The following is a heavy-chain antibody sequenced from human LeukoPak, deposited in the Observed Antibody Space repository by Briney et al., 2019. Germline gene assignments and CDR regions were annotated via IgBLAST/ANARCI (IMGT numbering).Heavy chain of an antibody. V-gene: IGHV1-2*02. CDR1: GGTFSSYT. J-gene: IGHJ4*02. Sequence: ASVKVSCKASGGTFSSYTISWVRQAPGQRLEWMGWINPNTGDTESAQNFQGRVTMTRDTTISTAYLELTRLTSDDTAVYYCASYPRYVSTPPFDYWGQGTLVTVSS. CDR3: ASYPRYVSTPPFDY. CDR2: INPNTGDT. D-gene: IGHD2-15*01.